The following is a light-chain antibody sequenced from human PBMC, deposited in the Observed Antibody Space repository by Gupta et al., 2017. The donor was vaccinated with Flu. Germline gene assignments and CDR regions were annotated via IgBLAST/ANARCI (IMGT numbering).Light chain of an antibody. CDR1: QSISSW. Sequence: DIQMTQSPSTLSASVGDRVTITCRASQSISSWLAWYQQKPGKVPKLLISKASILAGGVPARFSGSGSGTEFTRTISSLQPDDFATYYCQQYKREAGTLGPGTKVEIK. V-gene: IGKV1-5*03. CDR3: QQYKREAGT. CDR2: KAS. J-gene: IGKJ3*01.